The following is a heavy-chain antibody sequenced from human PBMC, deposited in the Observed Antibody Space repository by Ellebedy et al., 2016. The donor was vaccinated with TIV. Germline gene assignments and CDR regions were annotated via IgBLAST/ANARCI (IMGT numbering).Heavy chain of an antibody. CDR2: INPSGGST. D-gene: IGHD2-15*01. J-gene: IGHJ5*02. CDR1: GYTFTSYY. Sequence: AASVKVSCKASGYTFTSYYMHWVRQAPGQGLEWMGIINPSGGSTSYAQKFQGRVTMTRDTSTSTVYMELNSLRVEDTAVYYCARGGYCSGGNCYSGWFDPWGQGTLVTVSA. V-gene: IGHV1-46*01. CDR3: ARGGYCSGGNCYSGWFDP.